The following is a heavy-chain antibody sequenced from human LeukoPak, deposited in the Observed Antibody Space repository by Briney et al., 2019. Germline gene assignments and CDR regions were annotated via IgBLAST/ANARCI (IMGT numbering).Heavy chain of an antibody. D-gene: IGHD3-3*01. Sequence: GASVKVSCKASGYTFTSYGISWVRQAPGQGLEWMGWISAYNGNTNYAQKLQGRVTMTTDTSTSTAYMELRSLRSDDTAVCYCARDGLILRFLEWLLPLDYWGQGTLVTVSS. CDR1: GYTFTSYG. CDR2: ISAYNGNT. J-gene: IGHJ4*02. CDR3: ARDGLILRFLEWLLPLDY. V-gene: IGHV1-18*01.